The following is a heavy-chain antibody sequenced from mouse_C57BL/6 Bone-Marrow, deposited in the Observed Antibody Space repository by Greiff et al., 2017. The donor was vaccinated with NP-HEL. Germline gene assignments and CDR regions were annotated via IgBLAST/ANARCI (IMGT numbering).Heavy chain of an antibody. CDR2: ISGGGGNT. Sequence: EVKLMESGGGLVKPGGSLKLSCAASGFTFSSYTMSWVRQTPEKRLEWVATISGGGGNTYYPDSVKGRFTISRDNAKNTLYLHMSSLRSEDTALYYCARLPTTTVVDDSYAMDYWGQGTSVTVSS. J-gene: IGHJ4*01. D-gene: IGHD1-1*01. V-gene: IGHV5-9*01. CDR1: GFTFSSYT. CDR3: ARLPTTTVVDDSYAMDY.